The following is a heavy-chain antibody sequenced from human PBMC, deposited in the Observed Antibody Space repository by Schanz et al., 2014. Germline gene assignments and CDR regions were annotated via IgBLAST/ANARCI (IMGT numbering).Heavy chain of an antibody. Sequence: EVQLVESGGGLVQPGGSLRLSCAASGFSFSTHWMAWVRQAPGKGLEWVANIGDDGADKYYLDSVRGRFTISRDNSKDTLYLQMSGLTPEDTAVYYCARGPIPIQGVPMDFWGQGTLVTVSS. V-gene: IGHV3-7*04. CDR3: ARGPIPIQGVPMDF. CDR2: IGDDGADK. D-gene: IGHD3-10*01. J-gene: IGHJ4*02. CDR1: GFSFSTHW.